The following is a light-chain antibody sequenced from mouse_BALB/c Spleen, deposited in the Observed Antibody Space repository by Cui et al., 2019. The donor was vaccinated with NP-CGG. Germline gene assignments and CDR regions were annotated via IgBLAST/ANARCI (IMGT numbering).Light chain of an antibody. CDR1: TGAVTTNNY. V-gene: IGLV1*01. Sequence: QAVVTHESALTTSPGETVTLTCRSSTGAVTTNNYANWVQEKPDHLFTGLIGGTNNRAPGVPARFSGSLIGGKAALTITGARTEDEAIYFCALWYSNHWVFGGGTKLTVL. CDR3: ALWYSNHWV. CDR2: GTN. J-gene: IGLJ1*01.